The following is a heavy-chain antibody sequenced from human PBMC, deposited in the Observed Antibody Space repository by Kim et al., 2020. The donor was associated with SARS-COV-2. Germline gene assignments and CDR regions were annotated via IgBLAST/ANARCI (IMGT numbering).Heavy chain of an antibody. D-gene: IGHD6-19*01. Sequence: SETLSLTCAVSGGSITTNRNYWGWIRQPPGKGLEWIGTIYYSGNTYYNPSLKSRVTISADTSRNQFSLNLSSVTAADTAVYYCARRQGVTVALDSWGQGTLVTVSA. CDR1: GGSITTNRNY. CDR3: ARRQGVTVALDS. V-gene: IGHV4-39*01. CDR2: IYYSGNT. J-gene: IGHJ4*02.